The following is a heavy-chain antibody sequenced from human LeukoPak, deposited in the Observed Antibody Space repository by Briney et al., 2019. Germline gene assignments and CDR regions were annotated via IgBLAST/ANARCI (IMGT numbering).Heavy chain of an antibody. CDR3: ARGRVSSSTWYSTYYYYFYMDV. Sequence: SETLSLTCAVYGGSFSGYYWSWIRQPPGKGLEWIGYVDHTGSTNFNPSLNGRVSISRDTTKNRFSLRLRSVTAADTAVYFCARGRVSSSTWYSTYYYYFYMDVWGKGTTVTVSS. D-gene: IGHD1-1*01. CDR1: GGSFSGYY. V-gene: IGHV4-59*01. J-gene: IGHJ6*03. CDR2: VDHTGST.